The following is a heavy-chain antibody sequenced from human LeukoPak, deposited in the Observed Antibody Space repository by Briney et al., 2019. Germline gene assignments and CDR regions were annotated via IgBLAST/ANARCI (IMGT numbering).Heavy chain of an antibody. D-gene: IGHD3-22*01. J-gene: IGHJ6*02. CDR2: IYTSGST. V-gene: IGHV4-61*02. Sequence: SQTLSLTCTVSGGSISSGSYYWSWIRQPAGKGLEWIGRIYTSGSTNYNPSLKSRVTISVDTSKNQFSLKLSSVTAADTAVYYCAGVGDYYDTYYGMDVWGQGTTVTVSS. CDR1: GGSISSGSYY. CDR3: AGVGDYYDTYYGMDV.